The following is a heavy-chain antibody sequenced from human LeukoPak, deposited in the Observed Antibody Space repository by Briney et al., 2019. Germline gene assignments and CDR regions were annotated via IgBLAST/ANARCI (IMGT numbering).Heavy chain of an antibody. V-gene: IGHV3-53*01. D-gene: IGHD3-10*01. CDR2: IYSGGST. J-gene: IGHJ3*02. Sequence: GGSLRLSCAASGFTVSSNYMSWVRQAPGKGLEWVSVIYSGGSTYYADSVKGRFTISRDNSKNTLYLQMNSLRAEDTAVYYCARDMKVQGVTPWAFDIWGQGTMVTVSS. CDR1: GFTVSSNY. CDR3: ARDMKVQGVTPWAFDI.